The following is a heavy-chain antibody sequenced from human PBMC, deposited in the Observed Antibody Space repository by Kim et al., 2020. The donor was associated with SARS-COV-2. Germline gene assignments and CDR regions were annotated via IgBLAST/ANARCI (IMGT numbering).Heavy chain of an antibody. CDR1: GGSFSGYY. Sequence: SETLSLTCAVYGGSFSGYYWSWIHQPPGKGLEWIGEINHSGSTNYNPSLKSRVTISVDTSKNQFSLKLSSVTAADTAVYYCARGGYSGYDYRYYFDYWGQGTLVTVSS. J-gene: IGHJ4*02. D-gene: IGHD5-12*01. V-gene: IGHV4-34*01. CDR2: INHSGST. CDR3: ARGGYSGYDYRYYFDY.